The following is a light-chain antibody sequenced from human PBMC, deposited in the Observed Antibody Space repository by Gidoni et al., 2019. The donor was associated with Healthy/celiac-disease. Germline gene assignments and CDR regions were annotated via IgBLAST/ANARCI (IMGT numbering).Light chain of an antibody. CDR2: GAS. J-gene: IGKJ1*01. V-gene: IGKV3-20*01. Sequence: EIVLTQSPGTLSLSPGERATLSCRASQSVSSSYLAWYQQKPGQAPRLLISGASSRATGIPDRFSGSGSGTDFTLTISRLEPEDFSLYYCQQYGSSRTFXRXTKVXIK. CDR1: QSVSSSY. CDR3: QQYGSSRT.